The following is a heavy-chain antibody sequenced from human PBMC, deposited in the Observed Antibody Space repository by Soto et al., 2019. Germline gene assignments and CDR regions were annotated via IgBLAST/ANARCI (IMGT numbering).Heavy chain of an antibody. CDR2: IYCNDDK. V-gene: IGHV2-5*01. D-gene: IGHD3-16*02. CDR3: AHRGGGEVIVWGGYRTARAYCHHRLDV. CDR1: GFSLSTNGVG. Sequence: QITLKASGPTLVKPTQTRTLTCTFSGFSLSTNGVGVGWVRQPPGKALEWLALIYCNDDKRYSQSLRSRLAINKDASQNLVVLKMTILDPVDTASYYCAHRGGGEVIVWGGYRTARAYCHHRLDVWLHGTTVTLFS. J-gene: IGHJ6*02.